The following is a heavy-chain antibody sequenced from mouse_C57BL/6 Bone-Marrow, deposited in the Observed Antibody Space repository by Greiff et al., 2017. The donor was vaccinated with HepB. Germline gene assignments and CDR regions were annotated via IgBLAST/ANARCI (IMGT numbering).Heavy chain of an antibody. V-gene: IGHV1-69*01. CDR2: IDPSDSYT. CDR3: AREELAYYFDY. CDR1: GYTFTSYW. Sequence: QVQLKQPGAELVMPGASVKLSCKASGYTFTSYWMHWVKQRPGQGLEWIGEIDPSDSYTNYNQKFKGKSTLTVDKSSSTAYMQLSSLTSEDSAVYYCAREELAYYFDYWGQGTTLTVSS. J-gene: IGHJ2*01. D-gene: IGHD4-1*01.